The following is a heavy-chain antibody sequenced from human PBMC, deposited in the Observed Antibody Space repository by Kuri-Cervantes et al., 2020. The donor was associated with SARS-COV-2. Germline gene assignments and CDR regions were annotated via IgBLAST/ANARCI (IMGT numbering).Heavy chain of an antibody. CDR2: ITPFNGNT. J-gene: IGHJ3*02. CDR3: ARSGPGAISREDGALDI. CDR1: GDTFTYRF. Sequence: SAKVSCKASGDTFTYRFLHWVRHAPGQAPEWMGWITPFNGNTKYSQKFQDRVTITRDRSMNTAYMELSSLRSEDTAMYYCARSGPGAISREDGALDIWGQGTMVTVSS. V-gene: IGHV1-45*02. D-gene: IGHD4/OR15-4a*01.